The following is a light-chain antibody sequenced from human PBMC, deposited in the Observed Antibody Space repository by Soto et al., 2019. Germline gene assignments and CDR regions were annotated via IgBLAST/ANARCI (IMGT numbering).Light chain of an antibody. V-gene: IGKV4-1*01. CDR3: HQYYLTPYT. CDR2: WAS. Sequence: SCKSSQTVLYSSNNKNYLAWYQQKPGQPPKLLIFWASTRESGVPDRFSGSGSGTDFTLTISSLQAEDVAVYYCHQYYLTPYTFGQGTKLEIK. CDR1: QTVLYSSNNKNY. J-gene: IGKJ2*01.